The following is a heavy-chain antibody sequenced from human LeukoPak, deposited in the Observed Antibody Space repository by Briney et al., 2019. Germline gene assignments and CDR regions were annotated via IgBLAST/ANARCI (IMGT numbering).Heavy chain of an antibody. CDR1: GFTFSSYA. D-gene: IGHD3-10*01. CDR3: AKEGSGRTFNFDY. V-gene: IGHV3-23*01. CDR2: VDTSGGT. Sequence: GGSLRLPCAASGFTFSSYAMSWVRQAPGKGLEWVSAVDTSGGTYYAYSVKGRFTMSRDNSENTLYLQMNSLRAEDTAVYYCAKEGSGRTFNFDYWGQGTLVTVSS. J-gene: IGHJ4*02.